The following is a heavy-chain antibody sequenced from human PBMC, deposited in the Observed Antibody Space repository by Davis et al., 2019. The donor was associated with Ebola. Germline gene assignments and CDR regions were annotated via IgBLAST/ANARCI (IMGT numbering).Heavy chain of an antibody. CDR3: AKEVNSRAHSGAFDI. J-gene: IGHJ3*02. D-gene: IGHD3-10*01. CDR1: GFSFDDYA. CDR2: ISWDSGSI. Sequence: PGGSLRLPCVASGFSFDDYAMHLVRQTPGKGLEWVSGISWDSGSIGYADSVRGRFTISRDNAKDSLSLQMNSLRAEDMAFYYCAKEVNSRAHSGAFDIWGQGTMVTVSS. V-gene: IGHV3-9*03.